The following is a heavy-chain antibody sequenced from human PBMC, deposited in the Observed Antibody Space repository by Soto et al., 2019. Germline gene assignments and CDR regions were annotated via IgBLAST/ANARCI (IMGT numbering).Heavy chain of an antibody. CDR1: GGSISSSNW. Sequence: QVQLQESGPGLVKPSGTLSLTCAVSGGSISSSNWWSWVRQPPGKGLQWIGEIYHSGSTTYIPSRKSRVTISVDKSRNQFPLKLSPVTAADTAVYYCARRWGEGRVDYWGQGALVTVSS. CDR3: ARRWGEGRVDY. CDR2: IYHSGST. V-gene: IGHV4-4*02. J-gene: IGHJ4*02. D-gene: IGHD3-10*01.